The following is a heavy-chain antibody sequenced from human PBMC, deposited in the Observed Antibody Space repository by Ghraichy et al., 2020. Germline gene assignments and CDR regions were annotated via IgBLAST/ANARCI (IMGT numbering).Heavy chain of an antibody. CDR3: TTDRAIAVRPLFDY. Sequence: GGSLRLSCAASGFTFTKAWMGWVRQAPGKGLEWVGRIKSKTDGGTIGYAAPVEGRFTISRDDSRDTVYLQMNSLKTEDTAVYYCTTDRAIAVRPLFDYWGQGTLVTVS. CDR2: IKSKTDGGTI. V-gene: IGHV3-15*01. J-gene: IGHJ4*02. D-gene: IGHD6-6*01. CDR1: GFTFTKAW.